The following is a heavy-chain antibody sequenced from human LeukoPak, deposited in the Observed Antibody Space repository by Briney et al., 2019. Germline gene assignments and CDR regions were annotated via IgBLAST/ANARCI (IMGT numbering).Heavy chain of an antibody. D-gene: IGHD2-15*01. CDR2: INPNSGGA. CDR3: ARDFCSGGSCYSFFLDY. J-gene: IGHJ4*02. CDR1: GYTFTGYY. V-gene: IGHV1-2*02. Sequence: ASVKVSCKASGYTFTGYYMHWVRQAPGQGLEWMGWINPNSGGANYAQKFQGRVTMTRDTSISTAYMELSRLRSDDTAVYYCARDFCSGGSCYSFFLDYWGQGTLVTVSS.